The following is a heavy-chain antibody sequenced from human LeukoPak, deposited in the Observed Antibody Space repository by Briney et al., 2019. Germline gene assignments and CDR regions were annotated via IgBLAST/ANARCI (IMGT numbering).Heavy chain of an antibody. V-gene: IGHV3-48*03. D-gene: IGHD6-13*01. CDR2: ISSSGSTI. J-gene: IGHJ5*02. Sequence: GGSLRLSCAASGFTFSSYEMNWVRQAPGKGLEWVSYISSSGSTIYYADSVKGRFTISGDNAKNSLYLQMNSLRAEDTAVYYCIAAAGTNWFDPWGQGTLVTVSS. CDR3: IAAAGTNWFDP. CDR1: GFTFSSYE.